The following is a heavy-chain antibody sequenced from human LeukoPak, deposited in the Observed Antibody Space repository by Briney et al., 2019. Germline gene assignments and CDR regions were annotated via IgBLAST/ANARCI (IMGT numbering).Heavy chain of an antibody. CDR2: IYPGDSDT. Sequence: GESLKISCKGSGYSFTNYWIGWVRQMPGKGLEWMGIIYPGDSDTRYSPSFQGQVTISADKSISTAYLQWSSLKASDTAMYCCARGGYCTSTSCYVAYNWFDPWGQGTLVTVSS. CDR3: ARGGYCTSTSCYVAYNWFDP. J-gene: IGHJ5*02. D-gene: IGHD2-2*01. V-gene: IGHV5-51*01. CDR1: GYSFTNYW.